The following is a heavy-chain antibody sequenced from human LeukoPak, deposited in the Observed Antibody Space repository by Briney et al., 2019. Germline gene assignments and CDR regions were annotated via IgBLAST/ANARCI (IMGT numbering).Heavy chain of an antibody. D-gene: IGHD3-10*01. Sequence: SQALSLTCAISVDSVSRNSVAWNWIRQSPSRGLEWLGRTYYRSKWYKEYAASVRSRITISPGTSKNQFSLQLNSVTPEDTAVYYCARVEYFGSGSYRFDPWGQGTLVTVSS. J-gene: IGHJ5*02. CDR3: ARVEYFGSGSYRFDP. CDR1: VDSVSRNSVA. CDR2: TYYRSKWYK. V-gene: IGHV6-1*01.